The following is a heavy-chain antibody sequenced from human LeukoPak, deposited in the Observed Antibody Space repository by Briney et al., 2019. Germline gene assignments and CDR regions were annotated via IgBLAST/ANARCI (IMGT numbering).Heavy chain of an antibody. J-gene: IGHJ4*02. D-gene: IGHD6-6*01. V-gene: IGHV1-46*01. CDR3: ARAAPRTQFDY. CDR1: GYTFTSYY. CDR2: INPSGGST. Sequence: ASVNVSCKASGYTFTSYYMHWVRQAPGQGLEWMGIINPSGGSTSYAQKFQGRVTMTRDTSTSTVYMELSSLRSEDTAVYYCARAAPRTQFDYWGQGTLVTVSS.